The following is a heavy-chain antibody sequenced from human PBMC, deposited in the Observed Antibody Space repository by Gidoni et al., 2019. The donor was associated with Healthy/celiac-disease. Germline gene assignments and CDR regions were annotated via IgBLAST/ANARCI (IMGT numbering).Heavy chain of an antibody. V-gene: IGHV3-33*01. CDR1: GFTFSSYG. Sequence: QVQLVESGGGVVQPGRSLRLSCAAYGFTFSSYGMHWVRQAPGKGLEWVAVIWYDGSNKYYADSVKGRFTISRDNSKNTLYLQMNSLRAEDTAVYYCARDNYNWNDGDAFDIWGQGTMVTVSS. CDR2: IWYDGSNK. D-gene: IGHD1-1*01. CDR3: ARDNYNWNDGDAFDI. J-gene: IGHJ3*02.